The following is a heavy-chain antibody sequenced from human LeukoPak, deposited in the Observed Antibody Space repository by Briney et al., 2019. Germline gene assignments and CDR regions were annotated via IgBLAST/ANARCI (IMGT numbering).Heavy chain of an antibody. CDR2: ITGSGTNR. Sequence: GASLRLSCVASGFTFSNYAMSWVRQAPGKGLEWVSAITGSGTNRYYADSLKGRFTTSRDNSKNTVFLQMNSLRHEDTAIYYCVIGGDYDVLTGYYVPDYWGQGTLVTVAS. J-gene: IGHJ4*02. CDR3: VIGGDYDVLTGYYVPDY. V-gene: IGHV3-23*01. CDR1: GFTFSNYA. D-gene: IGHD3-9*01.